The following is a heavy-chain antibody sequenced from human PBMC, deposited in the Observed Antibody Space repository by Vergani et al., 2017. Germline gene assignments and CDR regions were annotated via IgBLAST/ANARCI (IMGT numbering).Heavy chain of an antibody. J-gene: IGHJ4*02. D-gene: IGHD3-10*01. Sequence: QLHLQESGPGLVKPSETLSLTCTVSGGSITSSSYYWGWIRQPPGKGLEWIGNIYHSGGAYYNPSLKGRVTISVDTSKNQFSLEVTSVTAADTAVYYCARYRMYYGAGSPDYWGQGTLVTVAS. CDR2: IYHSGGA. V-gene: IGHV4-39*01. CDR1: GGSITSSSYY. CDR3: ARYRMYYGAGSPDY.